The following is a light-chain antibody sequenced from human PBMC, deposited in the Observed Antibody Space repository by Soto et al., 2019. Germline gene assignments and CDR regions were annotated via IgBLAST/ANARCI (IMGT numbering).Light chain of an antibody. CDR3: QQYNSWPRT. Sequence: EIVLTQSPATLSVSPGERATLSCRASQSVSSNLAWYQQKPGQAPRLLIYGASTRATGIPARFSGSGSGTEMTLTTSRLQSEDFAVYYWQQYNSWPRTFGQGTKVEIK. J-gene: IGKJ1*01. CDR1: QSVSSN. CDR2: GAS. V-gene: IGKV3-15*01.